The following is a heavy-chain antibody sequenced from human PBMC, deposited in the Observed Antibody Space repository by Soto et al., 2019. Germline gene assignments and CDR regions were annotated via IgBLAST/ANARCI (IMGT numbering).Heavy chain of an antibody. CDR2: ISGSGGST. CDR1: GFTFSSYA. Sequence: GGSLRLSCAAPGFTFSSYAMSWVRQAPGKGLEWVSAISGSGGSTYYADSVKGRFTISRDNSKNTLYLQMNSLRAEDTAVYYCAKAGSSSGINYYYGMDVWGQGTTVTVSS. J-gene: IGHJ6*02. D-gene: IGHD6-6*01. CDR3: AKAGSSSGINYYYGMDV. V-gene: IGHV3-23*01.